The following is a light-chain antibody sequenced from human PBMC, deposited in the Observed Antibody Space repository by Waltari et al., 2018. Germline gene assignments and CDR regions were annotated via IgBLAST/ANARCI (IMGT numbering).Light chain of an antibody. J-gene: IGLJ2*01. CDR1: ALPKHY. Sequence: YELTQTPSVSVSPGQQAKITCSGEALPKHYVYWYQKKPGQAPVLVILKDTERPAEVPERFSGSTSGTRVTLTISGAQAEDEADYYCQSVDSTGSYVVFGGGTKLTVL. CDR3: QSVDSTGSYVV. V-gene: IGLV3-25*03. CDR2: KDT.